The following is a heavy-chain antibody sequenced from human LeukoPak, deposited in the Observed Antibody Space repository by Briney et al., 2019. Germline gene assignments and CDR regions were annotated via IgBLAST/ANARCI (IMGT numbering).Heavy chain of an antibody. CDR3: SRARDCSGGSGYESDY. V-gene: IGHV3-33*01. Sequence: GRSLRLSCAASGFTFSSYGMHWVRQAPGKGLEWVAAIWYDGSIQYYADSVKGRFTISRDNSKNTLYLQMDSLRAEDTAVYYCSRARDCSGGSGYESDYWGQGTLVSVSS. CDR2: IWYDGSIQ. D-gene: IGHD2-15*01. J-gene: IGHJ4*02. CDR1: GFTFSSYG.